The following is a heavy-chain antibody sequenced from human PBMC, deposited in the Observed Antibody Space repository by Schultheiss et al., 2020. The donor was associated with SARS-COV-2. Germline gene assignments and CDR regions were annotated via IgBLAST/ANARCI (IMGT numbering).Heavy chain of an antibody. J-gene: IGHJ4*02. D-gene: IGHD6-6*01. CDR3: ARGGLYVVAARNFKFDY. V-gene: IGHV4-34*01. CDR1: GGSFSGYY. Sequence: SETLSLTCAVYGGSFSGYYWSWIRQPPGKGLEWIGEIYHSGTTNYSPSLKSRVTISVDTSKNQFSLKLSSVTAADTAVYYCARGGLYVVAARNFKFDYWGQGTLVTVSS. CDR2: IYHSGTT.